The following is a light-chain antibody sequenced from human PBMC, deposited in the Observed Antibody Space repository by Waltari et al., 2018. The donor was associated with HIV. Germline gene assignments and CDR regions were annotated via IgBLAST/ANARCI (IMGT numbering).Light chain of an antibody. J-gene: IGLJ1*01. CDR3: SLYTSTNTYV. CDR1: NSDIGTYDY. V-gene: IGLV2-18*01. CDR2: DVS. Sequence: QSALTQPPSASGSPGQSVTLSCTGTNSDIGTYDYVSWYRQPPGAAPKLMIFDVSHRPSGVPDRFSGSKSGNTASLTISGLQAEDEATYYCSLYTSTNTYVFGTGTEVTVL.